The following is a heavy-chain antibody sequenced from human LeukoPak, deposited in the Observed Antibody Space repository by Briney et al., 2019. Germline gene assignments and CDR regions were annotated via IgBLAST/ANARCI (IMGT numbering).Heavy chain of an antibody. Sequence: GASVKVSCKASGYTFTGYYMHWVRQAPGQGLEWMGWINPISGGIKYAQKSQGRVTMTRDTSISTAYMELSSLRSEDTAVYYCASGYCSTTSCYVNPYFDYWGQGTLVTVSS. V-gene: IGHV1-2*02. CDR3: ASGYCSTTSCYVNPYFDY. J-gene: IGHJ4*02. CDR2: INPISGGI. CDR1: GYTFTGYY. D-gene: IGHD2-2*03.